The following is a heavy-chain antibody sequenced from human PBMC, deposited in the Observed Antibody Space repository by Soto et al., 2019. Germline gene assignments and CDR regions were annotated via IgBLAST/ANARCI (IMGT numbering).Heavy chain of an antibody. V-gene: IGHV3-30-3*01. CDR2: ISYDGSNK. Sequence: QVQLVESGGGVVQPGRSLRLSCAASGFAFSSYAMHWVRQAPGKGLEWVVVISYDGSNKYYADSVKGRFTISRDNSKTTLYLQMNSLRPEDTAVYYCARPLWRDDYNWGYFDLWGRGTLVTVSS. D-gene: IGHD4-4*01. CDR1: GFAFSSYA. J-gene: IGHJ2*01. CDR3: ARPLWRDDYNWGYFDL.